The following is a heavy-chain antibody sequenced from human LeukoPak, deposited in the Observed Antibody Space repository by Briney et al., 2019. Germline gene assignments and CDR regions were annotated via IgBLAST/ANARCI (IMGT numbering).Heavy chain of an antibody. V-gene: IGHV1-18*01. CDR3: ARTPPGGDVDH. CDR2: ISAYNGNT. D-gene: IGHD3-16*01. CDR1: GYTFTSYG. Sequence: ASVKVSCKASGYTFTSYGISWVRQAPGQGLEWMGWISAYNGNTNYAQKLQGRVTMTRDTSISTAYMELSRLRSDDTAVYYCARTPPGGDVDHWGEGTLVTVSS. J-gene: IGHJ4*02.